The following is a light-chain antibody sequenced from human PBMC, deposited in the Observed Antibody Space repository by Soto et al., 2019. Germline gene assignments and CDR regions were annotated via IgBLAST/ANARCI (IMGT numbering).Light chain of an antibody. CDR1: QSISGW. Sequence: DIQMTQSPSTLSSSVLERVTITCRASQSISGWLAWYQQKPGKAPKLLMYAASSLQSGVPSRFSGSGSGTEFTLTISSLQPEDFATYYCLQHNSYPQTFGQGTKVDIK. J-gene: IGKJ1*01. CDR3: LQHNSYPQT. CDR2: AAS. V-gene: IGKV1-5*01.